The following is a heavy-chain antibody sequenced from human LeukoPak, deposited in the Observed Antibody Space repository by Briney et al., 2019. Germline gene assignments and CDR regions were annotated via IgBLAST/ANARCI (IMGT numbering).Heavy chain of an antibody. J-gene: IGHJ5*02. D-gene: IGHD2-2*01. CDR1: GGTFSSYT. CDR2: IIPILGIA. V-gene: IGHV1-69*02. CDR3: ARGIGYCSSTSCRNWFDP. Sequence: SVKVSCKASGGTFSSYTISWVRQAPGQGLKWMGRIIPILGIANYAQKFQGRVTITADKSTSTAYMELSSLRSEDTAVYYCARGIGYCSSTSCRNWFDPWGQGTLVTVSS.